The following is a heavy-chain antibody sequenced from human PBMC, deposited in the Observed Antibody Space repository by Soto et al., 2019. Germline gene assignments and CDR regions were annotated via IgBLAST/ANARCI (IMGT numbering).Heavy chain of an antibody. D-gene: IGHD2-8*02. J-gene: IGHJ6*02. CDR2: ISWNSGSI. CDR1: GFTFDDYA. V-gene: IGHV3-9*01. CDR3: AKDILSRPSYYYCMDV. Sequence: EVQLVESGGGLVQPGRSLRLSCAASGFTFDDYAMHWVRQAPGKGLEWVSGISWNSGSIGYADAVKGRFTISRDNAKNTLYLQMSSLRADNTALYNCAKDILSRPSYYYCMDVCSQVTTVTVCS.